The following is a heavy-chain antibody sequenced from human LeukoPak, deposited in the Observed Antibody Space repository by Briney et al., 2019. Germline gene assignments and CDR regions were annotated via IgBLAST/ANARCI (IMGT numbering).Heavy chain of an antibody. CDR3: ARSQAVVSSSLYYYYIDL. V-gene: IGHV1-18*01. CDR2: TSANNRNT. D-gene: IGHD2-2*01. Sequence: ASVKVSCKASGYTFLSHGFSWVRQAPGQGLEWMGWTSANNRNTNYAQRLQGRVTMTTDTSTNTAYMELRTLRSDDTAVYYCARSQAVVSSSLYYYYIDLWGKGTTIIVSS. J-gene: IGHJ6*03. CDR1: GYTFLSHG.